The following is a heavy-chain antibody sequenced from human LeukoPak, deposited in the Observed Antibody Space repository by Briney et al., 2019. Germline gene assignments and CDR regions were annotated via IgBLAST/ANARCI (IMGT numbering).Heavy chain of an antibody. V-gene: IGHV1-8*03. Sequence: ASVKVSCKASGYTFTSYDINWVRQATGQGHEWMGWMNPNSGNTGYAQKFQGRVTITRNTSISTAYMELSSLRSEDTAVYYCARGRNKGIVGAKTYYFDYWGQGTLVTVSS. CDR3: ARGRNKGIVGAKTYYFDY. CDR2: MNPNSGNT. CDR1: GYTFTSYD. J-gene: IGHJ4*02. D-gene: IGHD1-26*01.